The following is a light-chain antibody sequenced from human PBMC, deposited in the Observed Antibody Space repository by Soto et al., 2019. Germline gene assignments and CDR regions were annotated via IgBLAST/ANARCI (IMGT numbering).Light chain of an antibody. Sequence: QSALARPASVSVSPGQSITISCTGTSSDVGGYNYVSWYQQHPGKAPKLMISEVSHRPSGVSNRFSGSKSGNTASLTISGLQAEDEADYYCSSYTTSGTYVFGAGTKVTVL. J-gene: IGLJ1*01. CDR1: SSDVGGYNY. V-gene: IGLV2-14*01. CDR3: SSYTTSGTYV. CDR2: EVS.